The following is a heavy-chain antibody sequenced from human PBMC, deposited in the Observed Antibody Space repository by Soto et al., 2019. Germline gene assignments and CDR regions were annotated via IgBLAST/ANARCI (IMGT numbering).Heavy chain of an antibody. V-gene: IGHV4-39*01. Sequence: PSETLSLTCTVSGGSISSSSYYWGWIRQPPGKGLEWIGSIYYSGSTYYNPSLKSRVTISVDTSKNQFSLKLSSVTAADTAVYYCAIDTVTHGYYYYGMDVWGQGTAVTVSS. CDR1: GGSISSSSYY. J-gene: IGHJ6*02. CDR3: AIDTVTHGYYYYGMDV. D-gene: IGHD4-17*01. CDR2: IYYSGST.